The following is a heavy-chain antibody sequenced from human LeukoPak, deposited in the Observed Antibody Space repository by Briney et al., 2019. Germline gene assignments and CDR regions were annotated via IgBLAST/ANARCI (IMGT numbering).Heavy chain of an antibody. Sequence: GTSVKVSCKASGFTFTSSAVQWVRQARGQRLEWIGWIVVGSGNTNYAQKLQGRVTMTTDTSTSTAYMELRSLRSDDTAVYYCARIKLVAGSGYMDVWGKGTTVTVSS. CDR3: ARIKLVAGSGYMDV. CDR1: GFTFTSSA. J-gene: IGHJ6*03. V-gene: IGHV1-58*01. D-gene: IGHD6-13*01. CDR2: IVVGSGNT.